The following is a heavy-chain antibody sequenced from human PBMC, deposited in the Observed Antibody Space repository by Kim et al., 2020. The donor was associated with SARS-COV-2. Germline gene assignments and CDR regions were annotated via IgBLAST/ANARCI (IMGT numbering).Heavy chain of an antibody. V-gene: IGHV3-33*05. D-gene: IGHD4-17*01. CDR3: ARDLSYYGDYPFGYYYYGMDV. Sequence: GGSLRLSCAASGFTFSSYGMHWVRQAPGKGLEWVAVISYDGSNKYYADSVKGRFTISRDNSKNTLYLQMNSLRAEDTAVYYCARDLSYYGDYPFGYYYYGMDVWGQGSTVTVSS. CDR1: GFTFSSYG. J-gene: IGHJ6*02. CDR2: ISYDGSNK.